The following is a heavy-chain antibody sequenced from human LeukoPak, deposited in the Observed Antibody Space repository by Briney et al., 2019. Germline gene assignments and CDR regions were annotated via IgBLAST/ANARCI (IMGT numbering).Heavy chain of an antibody. V-gene: IGHV1-46*01. CDR1: GYTFTSYG. CDR2: INPSGGST. J-gene: IGHJ4*02. Sequence: ASVKVSCKASGYTFTSYGISWVRQAPGQGLEWMGIINPSGGSTSYAQKFQGRVTMTRDTSTSTVYMELSSLRSEDTAVYYCAREADGYNYDYWGQGTLVTVSS. CDR3: AREADGYNYDY. D-gene: IGHD5-24*01.